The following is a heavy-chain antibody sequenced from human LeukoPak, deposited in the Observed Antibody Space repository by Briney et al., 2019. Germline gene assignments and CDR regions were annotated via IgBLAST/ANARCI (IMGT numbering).Heavy chain of an antibody. D-gene: IGHD2-2*01. CDR1: GFTFSSYA. J-gene: IGHJ4*02. CDR3: EREDLGDAPPYFDY. Sequence: GRSLRLSCAASGFTFSSYAMLGVRQAPGKGLEWVAVISYDGSNKCYADSVKGRFTISRDNSKNTLYLQMNSLRAEDTAVYYCEREDLGDAPPYFDYWGQGTLVTVSS. CDR2: ISYDGSNK. V-gene: IGHV3-30*04.